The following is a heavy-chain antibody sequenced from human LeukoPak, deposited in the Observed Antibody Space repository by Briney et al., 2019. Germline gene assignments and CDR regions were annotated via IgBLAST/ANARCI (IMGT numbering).Heavy chain of an antibody. CDR1: GGTFSSYA. Sequence: SMKVSCKASGGTFSSYAISWVRQAPGQGLEWMGGIIPIFGTANYAQKFQGRVTITTDESTSTAYMELSSLRSEDTAVYYCASSSFWSGYSSLDYWGQGTLVTVSS. CDR2: IIPIFGTA. V-gene: IGHV1-69*05. J-gene: IGHJ4*02. CDR3: ASSSFWSGYSSLDY. D-gene: IGHD3-3*01.